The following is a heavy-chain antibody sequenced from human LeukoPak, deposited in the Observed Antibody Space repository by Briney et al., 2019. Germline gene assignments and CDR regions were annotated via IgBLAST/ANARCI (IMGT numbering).Heavy chain of an antibody. D-gene: IGHD3-10*01. CDR1: GFIFSNYG. Sequence: GGSLRLSCAASGFIFSNYGMSWVRQAPGKGLEWVSAMSGSGSRTYYADSVKGRFTISRDNSKNTLYLQMNSLRAEDTAVYYCARDILTMVREENWFDPWGQGTLVTVSS. V-gene: IGHV3-23*01. J-gene: IGHJ5*02. CDR2: MSGSGSRT. CDR3: ARDILTMVREENWFDP.